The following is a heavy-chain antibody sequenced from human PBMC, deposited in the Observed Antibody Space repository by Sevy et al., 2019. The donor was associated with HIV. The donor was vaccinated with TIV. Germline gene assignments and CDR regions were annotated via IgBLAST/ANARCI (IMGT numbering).Heavy chain of an antibody. V-gene: IGHV1-24*01. J-gene: IGHJ4*02. CDR2: FDPEDGET. D-gene: IGHD3-22*01. CDR1: GYTLTELS. Sequence: ASVKVSCKVSGYTLTELSMHWVRQAPGKGLEWMGGFDPEDGETIYAQKFQGRVTMTEDTSTDTAYMELSSLRSEDTAVYYCATDRSVPNYDSCGPFDYWGQGTLVTVSS. CDR3: ATDRSVPNYDSCGPFDY.